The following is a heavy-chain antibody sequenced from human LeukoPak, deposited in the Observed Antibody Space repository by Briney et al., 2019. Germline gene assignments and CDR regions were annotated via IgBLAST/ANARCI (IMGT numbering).Heavy chain of an antibody. CDR2: IIPILALA. J-gene: IGHJ4*02. V-gene: IGHV1-69*04. CDR1: GGTFSSYA. CDR3: ASYSGYAQ. Sequence: GSSVTVSCKASGGTFSSYAISWVRQAPGQGLEWMGRIIPILALANYAQKFQGRVTITADKSTSTAYMELSSLRSEDTAAYYCASYSGYAQWGQGTLVTVSS. D-gene: IGHD5-12*01.